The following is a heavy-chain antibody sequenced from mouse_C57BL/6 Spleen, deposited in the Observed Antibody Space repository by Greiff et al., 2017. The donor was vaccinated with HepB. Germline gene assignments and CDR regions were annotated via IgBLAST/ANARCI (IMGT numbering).Heavy chain of an antibody. Sequence: QVQLQPSGPELVKPGASVKLSCKASGYTFTSYDINWVKQRPGQGLEWIGWIYPRDGSTKYNEKFKGKATLTVDTSSSTAYMELHSLTSEDSAVYFCARSKGSYDGYYPYFDYWGQGTTLTVSS. D-gene: IGHD2-3*01. CDR1: GYTFTSYD. J-gene: IGHJ2*01. CDR2: IYPRDGST. CDR3: ARSKGSYDGYYPYFDY. V-gene: IGHV1-85*01.